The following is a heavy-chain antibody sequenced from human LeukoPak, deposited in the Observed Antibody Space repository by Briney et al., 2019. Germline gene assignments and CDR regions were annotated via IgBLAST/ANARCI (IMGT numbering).Heavy chain of an antibody. J-gene: IGHJ4*02. V-gene: IGHV3-53*01. CDR1: GFTVSSNH. Sequence: GGSLRLSCAVSGFTVSSNHMTWVRQAPGKGLEWVSVMYSGGNTDYADSVKGRLTISRDTSKNTVYLQMNSLRAEDTAVYYCARVTSVLVVWGQGTLVTVSS. D-gene: IGHD6-6*01. CDR2: MYSGGNT. CDR3: ARVTSVLVV.